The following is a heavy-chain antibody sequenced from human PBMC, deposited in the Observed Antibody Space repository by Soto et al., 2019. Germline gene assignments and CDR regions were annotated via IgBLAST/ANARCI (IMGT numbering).Heavy chain of an antibody. Sequence: SETLSLTCAVSGDSFSSDNWWSWVRQPPEKGLEWIGEIYRGTSPTYNPSLESRLTISVDKSKNQFSLKLNSVTAADTAVYYCTKNGAYALDYWGQGILVTVSS. CDR1: GDSFSSDNW. CDR3: TKNGAYALDY. D-gene: IGHD4-17*01. J-gene: IGHJ4*02. V-gene: IGHV4-4*02. CDR2: IYRGTSP.